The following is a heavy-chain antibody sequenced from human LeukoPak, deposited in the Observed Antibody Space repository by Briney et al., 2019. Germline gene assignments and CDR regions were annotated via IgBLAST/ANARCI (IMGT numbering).Heavy chain of an antibody. CDR2: ISGSGGST. J-gene: IGHJ4*02. CDR3: AKFRSGWSSFDY. CDR1: GGTFSSYA. Sequence: GSVKVSCKAPGGTFSSYAMSWVRQAPGKGLEWVSAISGSGGSTYYADSVKGRFTISRDNSKNTLYLQMNSLRAEDTAVYYCAKFRSGWSSFDYWGQGTLVTVSS. V-gene: IGHV3-23*01. D-gene: IGHD6-19*01.